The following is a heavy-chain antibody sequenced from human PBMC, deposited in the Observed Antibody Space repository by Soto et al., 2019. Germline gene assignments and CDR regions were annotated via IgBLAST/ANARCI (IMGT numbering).Heavy chain of an antibody. CDR2: IIPIFGTA. D-gene: IGHD3-9*01. CDR1: GGTFSSYA. V-gene: IGHV1-69*13. CDR3: ARDKLEYDILTGSLDY. J-gene: IGHJ4*02. Sequence: SVKVSCKASGGTFSSYAISWVRQAPGQGLEWMGGIIPIFGTANYAQKFQGRVTITADESTSTAYMELSSLRSEDTAVYYCARDKLEYDILTGSLDYWGQGTLVTVSS.